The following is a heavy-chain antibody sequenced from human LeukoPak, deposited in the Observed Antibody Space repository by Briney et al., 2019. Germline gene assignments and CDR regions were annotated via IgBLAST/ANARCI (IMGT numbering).Heavy chain of an antibody. Sequence: GGSLRLSCVVSGFTFSSYHMNWVRQAPGKGLEWVSSISTSRNYIYYADSVTGRFTISRDNAKNSLYLQMNSLRAEDTAVYYCARRAMTERGVSYGLDYWGQGTLVTVSS. V-gene: IGHV3-21*01. CDR1: GFTFSSYH. D-gene: IGHD5-18*01. J-gene: IGHJ4*02. CDR3: ARRAMTERGVSYGLDY. CDR2: ISTSRNYI.